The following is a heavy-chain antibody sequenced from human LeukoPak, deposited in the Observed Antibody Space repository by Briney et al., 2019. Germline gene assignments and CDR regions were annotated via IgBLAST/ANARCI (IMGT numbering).Heavy chain of an antibody. D-gene: IGHD4-17*01. V-gene: IGHV1-69*13. CDR3: ARVDGDESDY. CDR1: GGTFSSYA. J-gene: IGHJ4*02. CDR2: IIPIFGTA. Sequence: ASVKVSCRASGGTFSSYAISWVRQAPGQGLEWMGGIIPIFGTANYAQKFQGRVTITADESTSTAYMELSSLRSEDTAVYYCARVDGDESDYWGQGTLVTVSS.